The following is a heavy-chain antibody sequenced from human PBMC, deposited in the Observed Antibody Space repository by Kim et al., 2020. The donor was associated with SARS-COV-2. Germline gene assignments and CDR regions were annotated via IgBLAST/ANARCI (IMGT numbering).Heavy chain of an antibody. CDR3: ARGGTLTGLSDY. Sequence: NPSLKSRVTISVDTSKNQFSLKLGSVTAADTAVYYCARGGTLTGLSDYWGQGTLVTVSS. D-gene: IGHD2-8*02. V-gene: IGHV4-59*09. J-gene: IGHJ4*02.